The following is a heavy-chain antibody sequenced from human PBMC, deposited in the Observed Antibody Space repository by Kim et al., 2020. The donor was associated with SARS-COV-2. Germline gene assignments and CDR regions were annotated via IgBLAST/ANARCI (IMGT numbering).Heavy chain of an antibody. CDR1: GYTFTSYG. V-gene: IGHV1-18*01. J-gene: IGHJ6*03. Sequence: ASVKVSCKASGYTFTSYGISWVRQAPGQGLEWMGWISAYNGNTNYAQKLQGRVTMTTDTSTSTAYMELRSLRSDDTAVYYCARDGWELLDPRPNYYYYYMDVWGKGTTVTVSS. CDR3: ARDGWELLDPRPNYYYYYMDV. CDR2: ISAYNGNT. D-gene: IGHD1-26*01.